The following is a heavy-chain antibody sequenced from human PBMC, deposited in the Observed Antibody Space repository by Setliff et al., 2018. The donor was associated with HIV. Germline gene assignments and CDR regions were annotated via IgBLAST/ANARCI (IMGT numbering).Heavy chain of an antibody. Sequence: GASVKVSCKASGYTFTAYYIHWVRQAPGHELQLMGRIEPSSGGTNYIQKFQGRVTITRDTSIYTVYMELTGLTSDDTAVYYCARQDHSSVNTGSLYAFDVWGQGTMVPSPQ. CDR3: ARQDHSSVNTGSLYAFDV. CDR1: GYTFTAYY. CDR2: IEPSSGGT. D-gene: IGHD2-8*02. J-gene: IGHJ3*01. V-gene: IGHV1-2*06.